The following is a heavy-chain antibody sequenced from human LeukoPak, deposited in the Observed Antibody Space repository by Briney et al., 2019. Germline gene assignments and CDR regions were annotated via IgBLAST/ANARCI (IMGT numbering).Heavy chain of an antibody. D-gene: IGHD3-10*01. V-gene: IGHV3-7*01. J-gene: IGHJ4*02. CDR1: GFTFGTYW. Sequence: GGSLRLSCAASGFTFGTYWMNWVRRAPGKGLEWVANINQDGSEKYYVDSVKGRFTISRDNAKNSLYLQMNSLRAEDTAVFYCARAGSLWFGESKLDYWGQGTLVTVSS. CDR2: INQDGSEK. CDR3: ARAGSLWFGESKLDY.